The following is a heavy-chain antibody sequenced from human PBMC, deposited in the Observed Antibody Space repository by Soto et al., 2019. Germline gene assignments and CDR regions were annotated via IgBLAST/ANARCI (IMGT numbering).Heavy chain of an antibody. D-gene: IGHD1-1*01. CDR1: GFSLSTYGVG. V-gene: IGHV2-5*02. CDR3: AHRGPFNSDWNEGYFDH. Sequence: QITLKESGPTLVKPTQTLTLTCTFSGFSLSTYGVGVGWIRQPPGKALEWLVFIYWDDDKRYSPSLKSTLTITKDTSKDLVVLTMTNIDPVDTATYFCAHRGPFNSDWNEGYFDHWGQGTLHTVSS. CDR2: IYWDDDK. J-gene: IGHJ4*02.